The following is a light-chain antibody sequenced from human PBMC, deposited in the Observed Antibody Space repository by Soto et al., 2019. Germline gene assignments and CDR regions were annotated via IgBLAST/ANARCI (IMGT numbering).Light chain of an antibody. V-gene: IGKV1-5*03. Sequence: DIQMTQSPSTLSASVGDRVTITCRASQSIGGWLAWYQQKPGKAPKLLIYEASVVQDGVPTRFSGSGSGTEFTLTISRLEPEDFAVYYCQHYGTSPSTFGRGTKVDIK. CDR2: EAS. CDR1: QSIGGW. J-gene: IGKJ1*01. CDR3: QHYGTSPST.